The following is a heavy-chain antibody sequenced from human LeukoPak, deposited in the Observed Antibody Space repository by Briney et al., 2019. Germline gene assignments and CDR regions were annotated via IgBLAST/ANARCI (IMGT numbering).Heavy chain of an antibody. CDR1: GFTFSSYW. J-gene: IGHJ3*02. D-gene: IGHD5-12*01. Sequence: GGSLRLSCAASGFTFSSYWMHWVRQAPGKGLVWVSRISNDGGNTSYADSVKGRFTISRDNAKNSLYLQVNSLRAEDTAVYYCARGWGGYDSRAFDMWGQGTMVTVSS. V-gene: IGHV3-74*01. CDR3: ARGWGGYDSRAFDM. CDR2: ISNDGGNT.